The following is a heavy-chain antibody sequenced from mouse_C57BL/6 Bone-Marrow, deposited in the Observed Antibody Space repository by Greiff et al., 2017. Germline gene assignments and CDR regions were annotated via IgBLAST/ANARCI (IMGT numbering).Heavy chain of an antibody. Sequence: QVQLKESGPGILQPSQSLSLSCSFSGFSLSTFGMGVGWIRQPAGKGLEWLAHTWWDDDKYYNPALKSRLTISKDTSNNQLFLKIANVDTADTATYYCARIYYDYVRAMDYWGQGTSVTVSS. V-gene: IGHV8-8*01. D-gene: IGHD2-4*01. CDR3: ARIYYDYVRAMDY. J-gene: IGHJ4*01. CDR1: GFSLSTFGMG. CDR2: TWWDDDK.